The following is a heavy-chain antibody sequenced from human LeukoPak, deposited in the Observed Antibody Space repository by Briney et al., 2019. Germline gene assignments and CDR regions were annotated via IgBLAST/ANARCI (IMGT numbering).Heavy chain of an antibody. Sequence: GGSLRLSCAASGFNFSAYSMNWVRQAPGKGPEWVSYISFSGNTIYHADSVKGRFTISRDNAKTSLYLQMSSLRAEDTAVYYCARKATPWYYYMDVWGKGTTVTVSS. J-gene: IGHJ6*03. CDR1: GFNFSAYS. CDR2: ISFSGNTI. CDR3: ARKATPWYYYMDV. V-gene: IGHV3-48*01. D-gene: IGHD3-16*01.